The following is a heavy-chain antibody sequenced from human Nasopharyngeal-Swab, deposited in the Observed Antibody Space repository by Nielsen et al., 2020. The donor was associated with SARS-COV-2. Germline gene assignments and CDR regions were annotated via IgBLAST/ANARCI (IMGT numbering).Heavy chain of an antibody. CDR2: ISTHNGNT. D-gene: IGHD3-22*01. J-gene: IGHJ3*02. CDR1: GYTFTSYG. V-gene: IGHV1-18*01. Sequence: ASVKVSCKASGYTFTSYGISWVRQAPGQGLEWVGLISTHNGNTNYAQKFMGRVTVTTDTSPRIAYMALRSLRSDDTAVYYCVRPGYDNSGYYYPDSFDIWGQGTKVTVSS. CDR3: VRPGYDNSGYYYPDSFDI.